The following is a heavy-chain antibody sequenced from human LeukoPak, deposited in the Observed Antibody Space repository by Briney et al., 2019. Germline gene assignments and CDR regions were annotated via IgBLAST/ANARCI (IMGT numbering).Heavy chain of an antibody. CDR2: IYYSGST. J-gene: IGHJ3*02. CDR1: GFTFSSYA. D-gene: IGHD3-10*01. CDR3: ASSEGTVDAFDI. V-gene: IGHV4-59*08. Sequence: GSLRLSCAASGFTFSSYAMSWIRQPPGKGLEWIGYIYYSGSTNYNPSLKSRVTISVDTSKNQFSLKLSSVTAADTAVYYCASSEGTVDAFDIWGQGTMVTVSS.